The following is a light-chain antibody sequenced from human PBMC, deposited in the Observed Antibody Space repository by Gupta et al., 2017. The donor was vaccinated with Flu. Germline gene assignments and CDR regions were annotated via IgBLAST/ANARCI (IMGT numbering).Light chain of an antibody. V-gene: IGLV2-14*01. Sequence: QPALPQPASVSGSPGQSITISCTGTSNDVGGYNYVSWYQQHPGKAPKLMIYEVSNRPSGVSNRFSGSKSGNTASLTISGLQAEDEADYYCSSYTSSSTVVFGGGTKLTVL. CDR3: SSYTSSSTVV. CDR2: EVS. CDR1: SNDVGGYNY. J-gene: IGLJ2*01.